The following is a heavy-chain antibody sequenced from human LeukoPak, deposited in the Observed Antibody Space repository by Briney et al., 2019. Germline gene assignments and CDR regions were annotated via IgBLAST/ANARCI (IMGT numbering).Heavy chain of an antibody. J-gene: IGHJ4*02. CDR2: INPNSGGT. V-gene: IGHV1-2*02. D-gene: IGHD2-2*01. CDR3: ARDGGYCSSTSCWYGY. CDR1: GYTFTGYY. Sequence: ASVKVSCKASGYTFTGYYMHWVRQAPGQGLEWMGWINPNSGGTNYAQKFQGRVTMTRDTSISTAYMEPSRLRSDDTAVYYCARDGGYCSSTSCWYGYWGQGTLVTVSS.